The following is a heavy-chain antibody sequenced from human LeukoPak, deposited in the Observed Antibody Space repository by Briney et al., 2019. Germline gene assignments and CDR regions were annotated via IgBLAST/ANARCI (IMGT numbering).Heavy chain of an antibody. CDR1: GFTFSNYW. Sequence: AGSLRLSCAASGFTFSNYWMTWVRQAPGKGLEWVANIKQDGSEKYYVDSVKGRFTISRDNAKNSLYLQMNSLRAEDTAVYYCARSETTYYYDSSVYFYYYYGMDVWGQGTTVTVSS. V-gene: IGHV3-7*01. CDR2: IKQDGSEK. D-gene: IGHD3-22*01. J-gene: IGHJ6*02. CDR3: ARSETTYYYDSSVYFYYYYGMDV.